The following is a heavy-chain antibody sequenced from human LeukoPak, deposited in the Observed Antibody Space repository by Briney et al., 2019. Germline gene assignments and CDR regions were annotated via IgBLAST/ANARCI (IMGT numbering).Heavy chain of an antibody. D-gene: IGHD3-9*01. Sequence: ASVKVSCKASGYTFTGYYMHWVRQAPGQGLEWMGWINPNSGGTNYAQKFQGRVTMTRDTSISTAYMELSRLRSDNTAVYYCASNVLRYFDDAFDIWGQGTMVTVSS. V-gene: IGHV1-2*02. CDR1: GYTFTGYY. CDR3: ASNVLRYFDDAFDI. J-gene: IGHJ3*02. CDR2: INPNSGGT.